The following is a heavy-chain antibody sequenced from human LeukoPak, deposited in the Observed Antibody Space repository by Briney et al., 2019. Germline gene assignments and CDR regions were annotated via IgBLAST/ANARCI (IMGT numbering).Heavy chain of an antibody. D-gene: IGHD5-12*01. V-gene: IGHV4-31*03. J-gene: IGHJ4*02. Sequence: PSETLSLTCTVSGGPISSGNYYWSWVRQDPGKGLEWIGYIHHSGTSYCNPSLKSRLSMSVDTSKNQFSLRLSSVTAADTAVYYCARDTSGYDPFWGQGTLVTVSS. CDR1: GGPISSGNYY. CDR2: IHHSGTS. CDR3: ARDTSGYDPF.